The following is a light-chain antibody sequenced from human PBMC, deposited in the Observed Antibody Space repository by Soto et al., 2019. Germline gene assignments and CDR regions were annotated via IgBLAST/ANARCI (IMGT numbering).Light chain of an antibody. CDR1: QNVSSNL. Sequence: MVSTLSHGTLSXXPGEXATLXXRARQNVSSNLLVWYQGHPGQAPRLLIHGAASRATGSPDRFSGSRYGTGFRLTIRSLEPDDLEGYYCQKYPSLWTFAQGTKVDIK. CDR3: QKYPSLWT. J-gene: IGKJ1*01. V-gene: IGKV3-20*01. CDR2: GAA.